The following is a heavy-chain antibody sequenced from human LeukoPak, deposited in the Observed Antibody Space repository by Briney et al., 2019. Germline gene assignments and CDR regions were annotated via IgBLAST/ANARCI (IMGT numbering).Heavy chain of an antibody. J-gene: IGHJ3*02. CDR1: GFTFSSYE. Sequence: QSGGSLRLSCAASGFTFSSYEVNWVRQAPGKGLEWVSYISSSGSTIYYADPVKGRFTISRDNAKNSLYLQMNSLRAEDSAVYYCARGRQNSGSYSDAFDIWGQGTMVTVSS. D-gene: IGHD1-26*01. CDR2: ISSSGSTI. CDR3: ARGRQNSGSYSDAFDI. V-gene: IGHV3-48*03.